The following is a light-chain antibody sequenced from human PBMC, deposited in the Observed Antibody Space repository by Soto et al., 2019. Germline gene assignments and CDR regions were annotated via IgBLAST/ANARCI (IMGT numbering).Light chain of an antibody. CDR2: DAS. J-gene: IGKJ4*01. CDR1: QSVGSY. V-gene: IGKV3-11*02. Sequence: EIEVTQSPATLSLSPGERATLSCRTSQSVGSYLALYQKKPGQAPRLLIYDASNRATGIPARFSGGGSGRDFNLTISSLEPEDFAVYYCQQRSNWPPLTFGGGTTVEI. CDR3: QQRSNWPPLT.